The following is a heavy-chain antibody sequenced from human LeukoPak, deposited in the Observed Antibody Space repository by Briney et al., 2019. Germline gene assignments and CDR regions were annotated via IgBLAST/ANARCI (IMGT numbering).Heavy chain of an antibody. J-gene: IGHJ3*02. V-gene: IGHV3-20*04. CDR1: GFTFDDYG. CDR3: ARDDSSGWYVVGPFDI. Sequence: GGSLRLSCAASGFTFDDYGMSWVRQAPGKGLEWVSGINWNGGSTGYADSVKGRFTISRDNAKNSLYLQMNSLRAEDTALYYCARDDSSGWYVVGPFDIWGQGTMVTVSS. D-gene: IGHD6-19*01. CDR2: INWNGGST.